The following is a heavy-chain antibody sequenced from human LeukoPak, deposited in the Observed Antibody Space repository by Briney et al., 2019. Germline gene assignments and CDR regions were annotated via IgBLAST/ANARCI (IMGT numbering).Heavy chain of an antibody. CDR1: GGSISSSSYY. CDR2: IYYSGST. Sequence: SETLSLTCTVSGGSISSSSYYWGWIRQPPGKGLEWIGSIYYSGSTYYNPSLKSRVIISVDTSKNQFSLKLSSVTAADTAVYYRARRGSAVVVISPWGQGTLVTVSS. D-gene: IGHD3-22*01. CDR3: ARRGSAVVVISP. V-gene: IGHV4-39*01. J-gene: IGHJ5*02.